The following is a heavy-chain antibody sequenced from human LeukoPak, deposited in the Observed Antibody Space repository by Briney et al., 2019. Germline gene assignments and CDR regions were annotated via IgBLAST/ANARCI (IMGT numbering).Heavy chain of an antibody. V-gene: IGHV3-23*01. Sequence: GGSLRLSCAASGFTFSSYAMSWVRQAPGKGLEWVSTISGGGSSTYYADSVKGRFTISRDNSKNTLYLQMNSLRAEDTAIYYCAKAILPATILSFNDYWGQGTLVAVSS. D-gene: IGHD2-2*02. CDR2: ISGGGSST. CDR3: AKAILPATILSFNDY. J-gene: IGHJ4*02. CDR1: GFTFSSYA.